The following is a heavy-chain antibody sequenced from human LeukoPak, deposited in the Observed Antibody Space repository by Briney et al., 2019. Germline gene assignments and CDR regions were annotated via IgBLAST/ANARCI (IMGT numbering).Heavy chain of an antibody. CDR2: INPSSGST. Sequence: GASVKVSCKASGYTLTSYYMHWVRQAPGQGLEWVGIINPSSGSTSYAQKFQGRVTMTSDTSTSTVYMELSSLRSDDTAVYYCAKIQNYYDSSGYYKYYFDYWGQGTLVTVSS. CDR1: GYTLTSYY. D-gene: IGHD3-22*01. CDR3: AKIQNYYDSSGYYKYYFDY. V-gene: IGHV1-46*01. J-gene: IGHJ4*02.